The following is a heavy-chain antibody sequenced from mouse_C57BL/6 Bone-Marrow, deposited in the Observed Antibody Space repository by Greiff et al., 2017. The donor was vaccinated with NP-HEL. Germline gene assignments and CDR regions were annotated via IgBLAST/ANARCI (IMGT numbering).Heavy chain of an antibody. CDR1: GYTFTSYW. J-gene: IGHJ3*01. Sequence: QLQQPGAELVRPGSSVKLSCKASGYTFTSYWMDWVKQRPGQGLEWIGNIYPSDSETHYNQKFKDKATLTVDKSSSTAYMQLSSLTSEDSAVYYCARLRYDSWFAYWGQGTLVTVSA. CDR3: ARLRYDSWFAY. D-gene: IGHD2-4*01. CDR2: IYPSDSET. V-gene: IGHV1-61*01.